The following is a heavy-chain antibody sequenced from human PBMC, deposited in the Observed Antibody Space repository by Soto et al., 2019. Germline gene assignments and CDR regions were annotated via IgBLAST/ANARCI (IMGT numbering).Heavy chain of an antibody. V-gene: IGHV4-31*03. CDR3: ARLGGYCTITSCYGYYGMDV. CDR1: GGSISSGGYY. J-gene: IGHJ6*02. Sequence: SETLSLTCTVSGGSISSGGYYWSWIRQHPGKGLEWVGYIYYSGSTYYNPSLKSRVTISVDTSKNQFSLKLSSVTAADTAVYYCARLGGYCTITSCYGYYGMDVWGQGTTVTVSS. D-gene: IGHD2-2*01. CDR2: IYYSGST.